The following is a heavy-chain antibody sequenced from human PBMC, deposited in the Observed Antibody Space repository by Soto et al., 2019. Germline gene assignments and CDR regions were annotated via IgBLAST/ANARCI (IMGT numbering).Heavy chain of an antibody. D-gene: IGHD3-3*01. V-gene: IGHV4-59*01. CDR2: IHYSGST. CDR3: ARKSASLFDY. Sequence: WTWIRQPPGKGLEWIGNIHYSGSTNYNPSLKSRVTISVDTSKNQFSLKLSSETAADTAVYYCARKSASLFDYWGQGTLVTVSS. J-gene: IGHJ4*02.